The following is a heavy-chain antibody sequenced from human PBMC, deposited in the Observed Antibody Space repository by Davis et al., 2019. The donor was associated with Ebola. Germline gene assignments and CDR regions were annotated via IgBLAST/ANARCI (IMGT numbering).Heavy chain of an antibody. V-gene: IGHV4-59*04. CDR3: ARQSLVLMVYGNWFDP. J-gene: IGHJ5*02. CDR1: GGSISTYY. CDR2: IYHSGST. Sequence: SETLSLTCTVSGGSISTYYWSWIRQPPGKGLEWIGYIYHSGSTYYNPSLKSRVTISVDTSKNQFSLKLSSVTAADTAVYYCARQSLVLMVYGNWFDPWGQGTLVTVSS. D-gene: IGHD2-8*01.